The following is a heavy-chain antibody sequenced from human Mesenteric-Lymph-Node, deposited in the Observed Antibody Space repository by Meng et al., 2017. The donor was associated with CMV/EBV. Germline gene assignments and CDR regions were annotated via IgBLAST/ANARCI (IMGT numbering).Heavy chain of an antibody. Sequence: GESLKISCAASGFTFSSYWMHWVRQAPGKGLVWVSRINSDGSSPNYADSVKGRFTISRDNAKNSLYLQMNSLRAEDTAVYYCAIFEYSRDYWGQGTLVTVSS. CDR1: GFTFSSYW. V-gene: IGHV3-74*01. J-gene: IGHJ4*02. CDR2: INSDGSSP. D-gene: IGHD4-11*01. CDR3: AIFEYSRDY.